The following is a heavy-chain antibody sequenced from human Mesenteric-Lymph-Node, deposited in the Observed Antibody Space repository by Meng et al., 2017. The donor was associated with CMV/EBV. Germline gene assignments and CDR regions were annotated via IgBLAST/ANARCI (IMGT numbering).Heavy chain of an antibody. J-gene: IGHJ6*02. CDR3: ARWVRGGGMDV. CDR2: IYSGGST. V-gene: IGHV3-66*02. D-gene: IGHD1-26*01. Sequence: SLRLSCAASGFTVSSDYMSWVRQAPGKGLEWVSVIYSGGSTYYADSVKGRFTVSRDNSKTTLSLQMNSLRAEDTAVYYCARWVRGGGMDVWGQGTTVTVSS. CDR1: GFTVSSDY.